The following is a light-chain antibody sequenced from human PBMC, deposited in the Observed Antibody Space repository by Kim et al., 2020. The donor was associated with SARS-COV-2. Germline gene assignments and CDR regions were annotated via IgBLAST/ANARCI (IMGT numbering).Light chain of an antibody. CDR1: SSDIGTYNY. CDR3: NSYTMSSTPL. J-gene: IGLJ2*01. CDR2: DVS. Sequence: HSITISCTGTSSDIGTYNYVAWYQQYPGKAPKLMIYDVSVRPSGVSNRFSGSKSGNTASLTISGLQAEDEADYYCNSYTMSSTPLFGGGTQLTVL. V-gene: IGLV2-14*03.